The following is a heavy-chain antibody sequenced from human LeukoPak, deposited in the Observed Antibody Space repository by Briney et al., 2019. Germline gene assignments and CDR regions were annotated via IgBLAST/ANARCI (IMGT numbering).Heavy chain of an antibody. CDR3: AKIPVEMATILSRFFYYGMDV. V-gene: IGHV7-4-1*02. Sequence: ASVKVSCKASGYTFTSYAMNWVRQAPGQGLEWMGWINTNTGNPTYAQGFTGRFVFSLDTSVSTAYLQISSLKAEDTAVYFCAKIPVEMATILSRFFYYGMDVWGQGTTVTVSS. D-gene: IGHD5-24*01. CDR2: INTNTGNP. J-gene: IGHJ6*02. CDR1: GYTFTSYA.